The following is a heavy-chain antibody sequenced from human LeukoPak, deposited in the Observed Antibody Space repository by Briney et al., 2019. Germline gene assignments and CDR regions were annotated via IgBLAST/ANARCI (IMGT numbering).Heavy chain of an antibody. D-gene: IGHD3-10*01. CDR3: ARDSGGYIPGRRFDP. Sequence: ASVKVSCKASGYTFTSYGISWVRQAPGQGLEWMGWISAYNGNTNYAQKLQGRVTMTTDTSTSTAYMELRSLRSDDTAVYYCARDSGGYIPGRRFDPWGQGTLVTVSS. V-gene: IGHV1-18*01. J-gene: IGHJ5*02. CDR2: ISAYNGNT. CDR1: GYTFTSYG.